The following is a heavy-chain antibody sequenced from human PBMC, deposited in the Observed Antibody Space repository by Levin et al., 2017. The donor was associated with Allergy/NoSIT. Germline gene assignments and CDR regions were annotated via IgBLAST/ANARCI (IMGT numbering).Heavy chain of an antibody. V-gene: IGHV4-39*01. D-gene: IGHD1-26*01. J-gene: IGHJ4*02. CDR2: IYYSGST. CDR3: ARLWEDGDYVDY. CDR1: GGSISSSSYY. Sequence: PSETLSLTCTVSGGSISSSSYYWGWIRQPPGKGLEWIGSIYYSGSTYYNPSLKSRVTISVDTSKNQFSLKLSSVTAADTAVYYCARLWEDGDYVDYWGQGTLVTVSS.